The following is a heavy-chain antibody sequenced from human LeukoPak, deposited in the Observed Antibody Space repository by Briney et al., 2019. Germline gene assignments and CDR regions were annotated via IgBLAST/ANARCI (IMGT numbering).Heavy chain of an antibody. V-gene: IGHV3-7*01. Sequence: GGSLRLSCAASGFTFSSYAMSWVRQAPGKGLEWVANIKQDGSEKYYVDSVKGRFTISRDNAKNSLYLQMNSLRAEDTAVYYCARVGSGSYYNPHDYFDYWGQGTLVTVSS. D-gene: IGHD3-10*01. CDR3: ARVGSGSYYNPHDYFDY. CDR1: GFTFSSYA. CDR2: IKQDGSEK. J-gene: IGHJ4*02.